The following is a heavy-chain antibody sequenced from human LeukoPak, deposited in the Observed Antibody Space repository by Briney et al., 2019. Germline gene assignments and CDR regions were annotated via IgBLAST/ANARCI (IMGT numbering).Heavy chain of an antibody. CDR1: GYTFTIYA. D-gene: IGHD6-19*01. Sequence: ASVKVSFKASGYTFTIYAMHWVRQAPGQRLEWMGWINAGNGNTKYSQKFQGRVTITRDTSASTAYMELSSLRSEDTAVYYCARVDSSGWFIFDYWGQGTLVTVSS. J-gene: IGHJ4*02. CDR3: ARVDSSGWFIFDY. CDR2: INAGNGNT. V-gene: IGHV1-3*01.